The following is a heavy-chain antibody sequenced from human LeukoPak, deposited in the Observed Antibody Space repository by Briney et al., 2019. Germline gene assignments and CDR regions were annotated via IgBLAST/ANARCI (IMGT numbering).Heavy chain of an antibody. CDR2: MNPNSGNT. D-gene: IGHD4-17*01. V-gene: IGHV1-8*01. J-gene: IGHJ6*03. CDR3: ASRATTVTGYYYYYMDV. CDR1: GYTFTSYD. Sequence: ASVKVSCKASGYTFTSYDINWVRQATGQGLEWMGWMNPNSGNTGYAQKFQGRVTMTRNTSISTVYMELSSLRSDDTAVYYCASRATTVTGYYYYYMDVWGKGTTVTVPS.